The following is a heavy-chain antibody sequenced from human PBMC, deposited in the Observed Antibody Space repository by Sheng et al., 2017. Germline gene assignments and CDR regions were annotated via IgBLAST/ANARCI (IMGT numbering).Heavy chain of an antibody. V-gene: IGHV1-18*01. D-gene: IGHD2-2*01. J-gene: IGHJ5*02. Sequence: QVQLVQSGAEVKKPGASVKVSCKASGYTFTSYGISWVRQAPGQGLEWMGWISAYNGNTNYAQKLQGRVTMTTDTSTSTAYMELRSLRSDDTAVYYCARVSITAPAATQQLFDPWGQGTLVTVSS. CDR3: ARVSITAPAATQQLFDP. CDR1: GYTFTSYG. CDR2: ISAYNGNT.